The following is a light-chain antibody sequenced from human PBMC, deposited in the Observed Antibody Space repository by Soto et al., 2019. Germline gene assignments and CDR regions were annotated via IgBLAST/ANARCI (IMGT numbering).Light chain of an antibody. V-gene: IGLV2-14*01. CDR3: SSYTTTSTLCV. CDR1: SSDVGGYNY. CDR2: KDS. J-gene: IGLJ1*01. Sequence: QSALTQPASVSGSPGQSITVSCTGTSSDVGGYNYVSWYQQHPGEAPKLIIYKDSHRPSGISNRFSGSKSGNTASLTISGLQTEDEADYYCSSYTTTSTLCVFGTGTKVTVL.